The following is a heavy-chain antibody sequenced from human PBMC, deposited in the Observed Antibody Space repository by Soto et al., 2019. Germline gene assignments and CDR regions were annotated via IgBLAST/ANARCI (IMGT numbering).Heavy chain of an antibody. J-gene: IGHJ4*02. CDR3: AKEWVYDSSGWSFDY. D-gene: IGHD3-22*01. CDR2: ISGSGGST. V-gene: IGHV3-23*01. CDR1: GFTFSSYA. Sequence: GGSLRLSCAASGFTFSSYAMSWVRQAPGEGLEWVSAISGSGGSTYYADSVKGRFTISRDNSKNTLYLQMNSLRAEDTAVYYCAKEWVYDSSGWSFDYWGQGTLVTVYS.